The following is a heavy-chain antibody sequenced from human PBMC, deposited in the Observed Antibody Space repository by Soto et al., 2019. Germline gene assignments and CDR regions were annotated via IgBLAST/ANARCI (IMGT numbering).Heavy chain of an antibody. D-gene: IGHD6-13*01. CDR3: ARDRVAAAGTPYCYCGIDV. V-gene: IGHV1-2*02. J-gene: IGHJ6*02. Sequence: ASVKVSCKASGYTFTGYYMHWVRQAPGQGLEWMGWINPNSGGTNYAQKFQGRVTMTRDTSISTAYMELSRLRSDDTAVYYCARDRVAAAGTPYCYCGIDVWGRGTTVTVSS. CDR2: INPNSGGT. CDR1: GYTFTGYY.